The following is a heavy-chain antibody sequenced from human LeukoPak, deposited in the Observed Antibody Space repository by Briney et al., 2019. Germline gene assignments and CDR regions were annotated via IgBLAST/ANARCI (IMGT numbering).Heavy chain of an antibody. Sequence: GGSLRLSCAASGFTFSSYWMSWVRQAPGKGLEWVSSISSSSSYIYYADSVKGRFTISRDNAKNSLYLQMNSLRAEDTAVYYCARPTVTEYYFDYWGQGTLVTVSS. D-gene: IGHD4-17*01. V-gene: IGHV3-21*01. CDR1: GFTFSSYW. CDR3: ARPTVTEYYFDY. CDR2: ISSSSSYI. J-gene: IGHJ4*02.